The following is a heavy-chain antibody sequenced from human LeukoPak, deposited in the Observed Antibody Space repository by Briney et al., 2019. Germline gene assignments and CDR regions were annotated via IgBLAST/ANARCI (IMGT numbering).Heavy chain of an antibody. Sequence: SVKVSCKASGGTISSYAISWVRQAPGQGLEWMGGIIPIFGTANYAQKFQGRVTITTDESTSTAYMELSSLRSEDTAVYYCARPSYYYDSPFDYWGQGTLVTVSS. V-gene: IGHV1-69*05. D-gene: IGHD3-22*01. CDR3: ARPSYYYDSPFDY. CDR1: GGTISSYA. J-gene: IGHJ4*02. CDR2: IIPIFGTA.